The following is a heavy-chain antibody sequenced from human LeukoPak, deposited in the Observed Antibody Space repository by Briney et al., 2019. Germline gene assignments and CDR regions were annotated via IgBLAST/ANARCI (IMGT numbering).Heavy chain of an antibody. V-gene: IGHV3-53*01. D-gene: IGHD3-10*01. J-gene: IGHJ4*02. CDR3: ARDREGYFDY. CDR2: IYRDGST. Sequence: PGGSLRLSCAASGFTVNNNYMSWVRQAPGKGLEWVSVIYRDGSTYYADSVKGRFSISRDKTKNTLFLQMSSLRVEDTAVYYCARDREGYFDYWGQGTLVTVSS. CDR1: GFTVNNNY.